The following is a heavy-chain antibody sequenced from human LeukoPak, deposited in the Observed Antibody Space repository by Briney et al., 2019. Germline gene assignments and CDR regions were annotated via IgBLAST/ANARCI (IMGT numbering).Heavy chain of an antibody. CDR2: ISWNSETK. CDR1: CFSFEDSV. J-gene: IGHJ5*02. V-gene: IGHV3-9*01. CDR3: AKTPNANMWALDGGFDT. D-gene: IGHD1-26*01. Sequence: GGSLRLSCAASCFSFEDSVMQWIRQAPGKGVEWVLCISWNSETKGYSASVKGLFTISRDHAQPSVYLEMNSLRPGHSAFYYCAKTPNANMWALDGGFDTSGQGTL.